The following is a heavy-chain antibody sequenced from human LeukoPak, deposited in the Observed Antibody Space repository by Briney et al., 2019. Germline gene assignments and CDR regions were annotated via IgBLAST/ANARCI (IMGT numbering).Heavy chain of an antibody. CDR2: IFGSGGSP. Sequence: QPGGSLRLSCEAPGFTFGSHAMYWVRQAPGKGLEWVAGIFGSGGSPHYADPVEGRFTISRDNSRNTVYLQINSLRAEDTAVYYCGKTTVGYSSGQKPAWPVDYWGQGTLVTVSS. V-gene: IGHV3-23*01. CDR3: GKTTVGYSSGQKPAWPVDY. CDR1: GFTFGSHA. J-gene: IGHJ4*02. D-gene: IGHD5-18*01.